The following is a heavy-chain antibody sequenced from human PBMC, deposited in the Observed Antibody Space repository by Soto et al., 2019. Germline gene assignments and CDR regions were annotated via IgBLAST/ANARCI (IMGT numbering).Heavy chain of an antibody. CDR3: AKDQGSSWYEIDY. CDR1: GFTFSNYA. J-gene: IGHJ4*02. CDR2: ISGSGGST. Sequence: EVQLLESGGGLVQPGGSLRLSCAASGFTFSNYAVTWVRQAPGKGLEWVSTISGSGGSTYYADSVKGRFTISSDNSKNPLYLKMNSLRAEDTAVYYCAKDQGSSWYEIDYWGQGTLVTVSS. D-gene: IGHD6-13*01. V-gene: IGHV3-23*01.